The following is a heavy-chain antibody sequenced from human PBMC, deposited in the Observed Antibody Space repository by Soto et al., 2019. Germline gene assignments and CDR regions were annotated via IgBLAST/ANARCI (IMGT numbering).Heavy chain of an antibody. CDR3: ARDESRQRWLVPPDY. D-gene: IGHD6-19*01. V-gene: IGHV3-7*01. Sequence: PGGSLRLSCAASGFTFSSYWMSWVRQAPGKGLEWVANIKQDGSEKYYVDSVKGRFTISRDNAKNSLYLQMNSLRAEDTAVYYCARDESRQRWLVPPDYWGQGTLVTVSS. CDR2: IKQDGSEK. CDR1: GFTFSSYW. J-gene: IGHJ4*02.